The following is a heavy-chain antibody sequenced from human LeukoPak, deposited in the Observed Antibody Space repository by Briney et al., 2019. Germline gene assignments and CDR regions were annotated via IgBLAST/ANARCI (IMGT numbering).Heavy chain of an antibody. D-gene: IGHD3-10*01. CDR3: ARHTSALSHDF. Sequence: GESLKISCQGSGYSFDNYCIAWVRQMPGKGLELMGVIYPADSDTKYIPSLQGQVTISADKSINTAYMQWSSLKASDTAIYYCARHTSALSHDFWGQGTLVTVSS. V-gene: IGHV5-51*01. CDR2: IYPADSDT. J-gene: IGHJ4*02. CDR1: GYSFDNYC.